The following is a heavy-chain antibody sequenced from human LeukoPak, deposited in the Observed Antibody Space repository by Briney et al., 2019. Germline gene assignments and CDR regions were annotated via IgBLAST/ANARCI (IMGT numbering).Heavy chain of an antibody. Sequence: SETLSLTCTVSGGSISSSSYYWGWIRQPPGKGLEWIGSIYYSGSTYYNPSLKSRVTISVDTSKNQFSLKLSSVTAADTAVYYCARHLGYCSSTSCYILHFDYWGQGTLVTVSS. J-gene: IGHJ4*02. V-gene: IGHV4-39*01. CDR1: GGSISSSSYY. CDR3: ARHLGYCSSTSCYILHFDY. D-gene: IGHD2-2*01. CDR2: IYYSGST.